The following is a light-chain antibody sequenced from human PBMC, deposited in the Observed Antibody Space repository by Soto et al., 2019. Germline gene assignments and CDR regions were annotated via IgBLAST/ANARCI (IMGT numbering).Light chain of an antibody. CDR1: QSVDIN. Sequence: IVLTQSPGTLSLSPGERATLSCRASQSVDINLAWYQQKPGQAPRLLIYAASSRATGIPARFSGSGSGTEFTLTISSLESEDFAVYYCQQYSDRPPLTFGGGTKVDIK. CDR2: AAS. V-gene: IGKV3-15*01. J-gene: IGKJ4*01. CDR3: QQYSDRPPLT.